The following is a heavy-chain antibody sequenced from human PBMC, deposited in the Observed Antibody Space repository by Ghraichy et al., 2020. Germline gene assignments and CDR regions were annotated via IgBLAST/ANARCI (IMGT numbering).Heavy chain of an antibody. D-gene: IGHD2-21*01. CDR2: VNNDGGST. Sequence: GSLNISCAASGFTFSSYWMLWVRQAPGKGLVWVSRVNNDGGSTTYADSVKGRFTISRDNAKNTLYLQMNSLRVGDTAVYYCARGGSGDFDYWGQGTLVTVSS. V-gene: IGHV3-74*01. CDR1: GFTFSSYW. J-gene: IGHJ4*02. CDR3: ARGGSGDFDY.